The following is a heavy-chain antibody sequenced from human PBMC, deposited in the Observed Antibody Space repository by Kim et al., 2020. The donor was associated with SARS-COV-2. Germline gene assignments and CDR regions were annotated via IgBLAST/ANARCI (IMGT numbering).Heavy chain of an antibody. V-gene: IGHV3-30*18. CDR2: ISFDGSNK. Sequence: GGSLRLSCAVSGITFNNYGMHWVRQAPGKGLEWVAVISFDGSNKYYADSVKGRFTISRDNSKNTLYLHMNSLRAEDTAVYYCAKPTYNFRDYYYGMDVWG. J-gene: IGHJ6*01. D-gene: IGHD1-1*01. CDR1: GITFNNYG. CDR3: AKPTYNFRDYYYGMDV.